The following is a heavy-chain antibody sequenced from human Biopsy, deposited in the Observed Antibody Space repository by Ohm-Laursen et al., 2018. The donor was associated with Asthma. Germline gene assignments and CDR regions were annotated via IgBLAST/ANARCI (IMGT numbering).Heavy chain of an antibody. V-gene: IGHV1-3*01. CDR1: GYTFISYA. Sequence: SVKVSCKASGYTFISYAIHWVRQAPGQRLEWMGWINAGDGNTKYSQKFQGRVTITRDTSASTAYMDLSSLRSEDTAVYYCARTYYDFLTGQVNDAFALWGQGTMVTVSS. CDR3: ARTYYDFLTGQVNDAFAL. D-gene: IGHD3-9*01. CDR2: INAGDGNT. J-gene: IGHJ3*01.